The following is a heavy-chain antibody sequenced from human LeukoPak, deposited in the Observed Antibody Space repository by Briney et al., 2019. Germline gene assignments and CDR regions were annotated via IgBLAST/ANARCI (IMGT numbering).Heavy chain of an antibody. J-gene: IGHJ4*02. CDR2: TYPGDSDT. CDR3: ARLTPSGSLTFDY. V-gene: IGHV5-51*01. Sequence: GESLKISCKGSGYRFTNYWIGWVRQMPGKGLEWMGITYPGDSDTRYSPSFQGQVTMSVDKSISTAYLQWSRLKASDTAMYYCARLTPSGSLTFDYWGQGTLVTVSS. D-gene: IGHD1-26*01. CDR1: GYRFTNYW.